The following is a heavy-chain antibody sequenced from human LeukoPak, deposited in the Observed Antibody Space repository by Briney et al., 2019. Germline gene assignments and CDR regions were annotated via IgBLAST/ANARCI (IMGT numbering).Heavy chain of an antibody. V-gene: IGHV4-34*01. CDR3: ARVRYCSGGSCYGLTDY. J-gene: IGHJ4*02. CDR1: GVSFSGYY. D-gene: IGHD2-15*01. CDR2: INHSGST. Sequence: PSETLSLTCAVYGVSFSGYYWSWIRQPPGKGLEWIGEINHSGSTNYSPSLKSRVTISVDTSKNQFSLKLSSVTAADTAVYYCARVRYCSGGSCYGLTDYWGQGTLVTVSS.